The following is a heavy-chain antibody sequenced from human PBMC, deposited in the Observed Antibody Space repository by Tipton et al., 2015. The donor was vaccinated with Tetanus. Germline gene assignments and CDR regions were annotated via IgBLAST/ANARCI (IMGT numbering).Heavy chain of an antibody. CDR1: GGSIRGGTFY. Sequence: TLSLTCTVSGGSIRGGTFYWGWIRQPPGKGLEWIGSIYESGDTYYIPSLKSRVTISVDTSKNQFSLNLNSMAAADTGVYYCAEHQSGFFTPFDYWGQGNLVTVSS. D-gene: IGHD3-3*01. V-gene: IGHV4-39*01. CDR2: IYESGDT. CDR3: AEHQSGFFTPFDY. J-gene: IGHJ4*02.